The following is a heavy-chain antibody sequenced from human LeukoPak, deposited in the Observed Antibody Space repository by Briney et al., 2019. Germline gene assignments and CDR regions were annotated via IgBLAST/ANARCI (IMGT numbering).Heavy chain of an antibody. Sequence: PSETLSLTCTVSGGSISSSGYYWSWIRQPPGKGLEWIGEINHSGSTNYNPSLKSRVTISVDTSKNQFSLKLSSVTAADTAVYYCAKDLLWFGEPNWFDPWGQGTLVTVSS. V-gene: IGHV4-39*07. D-gene: IGHD3-10*01. CDR3: AKDLLWFGEPNWFDP. CDR1: GGSISSSGYY. CDR2: INHSGST. J-gene: IGHJ5*02.